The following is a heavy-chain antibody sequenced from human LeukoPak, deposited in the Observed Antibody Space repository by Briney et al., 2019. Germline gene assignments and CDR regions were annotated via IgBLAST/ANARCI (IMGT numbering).Heavy chain of an antibody. J-gene: IGHJ4*02. CDR1: GYTFTSYG. D-gene: IGHD3-22*01. CDR3: ARDDYYYDSSGYYYFDY. Sequence: GASVKVSCKASGYTFTSYGISWVRQAPGQGLEWMGWISAYNGNTNYAQKLQGRVTMTTDTSTSTAYMELRSLRSDDTAVYYCARDDYYYDSSGYYYFDYWGQGTLVTVSS. V-gene: IGHV1-18*01. CDR2: ISAYNGNT.